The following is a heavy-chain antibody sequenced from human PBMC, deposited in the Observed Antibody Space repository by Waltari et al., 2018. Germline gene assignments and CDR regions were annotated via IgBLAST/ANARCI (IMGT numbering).Heavy chain of an antibody. V-gene: IGHV3-30-3*01. J-gene: IGHJ3*02. Sequence: QVQLVESGGGVVQPGRSLRLSCAASGFTFSSYAMHWFRQAPGKGLEWVAVISYDGSNKYYADSVKGRFTISRDNSKNTLYLQMNSLRAEDTAVYYCAREEVVPAQSYAFDIWGQGTMVTVSS. CDR3: AREEVVPAQSYAFDI. CDR1: GFTFSSYA. CDR2: ISYDGSNK. D-gene: IGHD2-2*01.